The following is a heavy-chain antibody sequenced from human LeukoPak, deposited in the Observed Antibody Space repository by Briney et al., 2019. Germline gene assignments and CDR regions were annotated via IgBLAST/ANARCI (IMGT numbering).Heavy chain of an antibody. CDR3: ARVGRGGFYGDYGMDV. V-gene: IGHV4-30-4*01. Sequence: SQTLSLTCTVSGGSIGSGDYYWSWIRQPPGKGLEWIGYIYYSGSTYYNPSLKSRVTISVDTSKNQFSLKLSSVTAADTAVYYCARVGRGGFYGDYGMDVWGQGTTVTVSS. CDR2: IYYSGST. D-gene: IGHD4-17*01. J-gene: IGHJ6*02. CDR1: GGSIGSGDYY.